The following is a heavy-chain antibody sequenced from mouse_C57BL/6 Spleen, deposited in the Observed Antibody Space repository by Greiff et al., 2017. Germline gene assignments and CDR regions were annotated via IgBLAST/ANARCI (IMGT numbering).Heavy chain of an antibody. V-gene: IGHV14-2*01. CDR3: ARGGYYYGSSYWYFDV. CDR2: IDPEDGET. CDR1: GFNIKDYY. J-gene: IGHJ1*03. Sequence: VQLQQSGAELVKPGASVKLSCTASGFNIKDYYMHWVKQRTEQGLEWIGRIDPEDGETKYAPKFPGTATIKADTSSNTAYLHLSSLTSEDTAVYYCARGGYYYGSSYWYFDVWGTGTTVTVSS. D-gene: IGHD1-1*01.